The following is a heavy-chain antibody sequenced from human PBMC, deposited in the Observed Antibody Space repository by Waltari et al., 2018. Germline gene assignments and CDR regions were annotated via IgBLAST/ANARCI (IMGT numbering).Heavy chain of an antibody. Sequence: QLQLQQWGAGLLKPSEPLSPPCAVYGGSSSGYSCTWIRQPPGKGLEWIGEINHSGSTNYNPSLKSRVTISVDTSKNQFSRKLSSVTAADTAVYYCARGLKWLVRYGMDVWGQGTTVTVSS. CDR3: ARGLKWLVRYGMDV. D-gene: IGHD6-19*01. CDR1: GGSSSGYS. J-gene: IGHJ6*02. CDR2: INHSGST. V-gene: IGHV4-34*01.